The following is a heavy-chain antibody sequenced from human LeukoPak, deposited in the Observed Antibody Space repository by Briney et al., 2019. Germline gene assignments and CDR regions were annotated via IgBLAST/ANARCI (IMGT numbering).Heavy chain of an antibody. D-gene: IGHD6-25*01. CDR1: GGSFSGYY. Sequence: PSETLSLTRAVYGGSFSGYYWSWIRQPPGKGLEWIGEINHSGSTNYNPSLKSRVTISADTSKNQFSLKLSSVTAADTAVYYCASRNIAAWSYFDYWGQGTLVTVSS. CDR2: INHSGST. J-gene: IGHJ4*02. CDR3: ASRNIAAWSYFDY. V-gene: IGHV4-34*01.